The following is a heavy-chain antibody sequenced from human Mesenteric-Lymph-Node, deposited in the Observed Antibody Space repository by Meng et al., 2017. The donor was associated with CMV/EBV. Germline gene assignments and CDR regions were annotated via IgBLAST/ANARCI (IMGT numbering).Heavy chain of an antibody. D-gene: IGHD4-11*01. CDR1: GFSFSGYR. CDR2: IGGSGTYI. Sequence: GGSLRLSCAASGFSFSGYRMHWVRQAPGKGLEWVSTIGGSGTYIWYSDSVKGRFTISRDNAKNSLYLQMNSLRAEDTAVYYCTTAATETLGAFDIWGQGTMVTVSS. J-gene: IGHJ3*02. CDR3: TTAATETLGAFDI. V-gene: IGHV3-21*01.